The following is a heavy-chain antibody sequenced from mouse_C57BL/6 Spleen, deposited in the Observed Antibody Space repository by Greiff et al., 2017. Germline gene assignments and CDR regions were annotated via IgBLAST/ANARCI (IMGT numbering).Heavy chain of an antibody. CDR3: ARSRDHGVILDY. Sequence: QVQLKQPGAELVKPGASVKLSCKASGYTFTSYWMHWVKQRPGQGLEWIGMIHPNSGSTNYNEKFKSKATLTVDKSSSTAYMQLSSLTSEDSAVYYCARSRDHGVILDYWGQGTTLTVSS. V-gene: IGHV1-64*01. CDR1: GYTFTSYW. J-gene: IGHJ2*01. D-gene: IGHD2-13*01. CDR2: IHPNSGST.